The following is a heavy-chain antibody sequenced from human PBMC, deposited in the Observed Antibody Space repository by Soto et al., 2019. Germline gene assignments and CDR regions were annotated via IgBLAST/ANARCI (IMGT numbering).Heavy chain of an antibody. CDR2: ISGSGGST. D-gene: IGHD3-22*01. J-gene: IGHJ4*02. V-gene: IGHV3-23*01. CDR1: GFTFSSYW. CDR3: AKQGVYYDSSGYYRTSYYYFDY. Sequence: GGSLRLSCAASGFTFSSYWMSWVRQAPGKGLEWVSAISGSGGSTYYADSVKGRFTISRDNSKNTLYLQMNSLRAEDTAVYYCAKQGVYYDSSGYYRTSYYYFDYWGQGTLVTVSS.